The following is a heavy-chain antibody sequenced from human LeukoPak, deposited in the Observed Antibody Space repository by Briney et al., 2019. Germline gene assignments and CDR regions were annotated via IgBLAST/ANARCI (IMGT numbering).Heavy chain of an antibody. V-gene: IGHV3-21*01. D-gene: IGHD3-16*01. Sequence: GGSLRLSCAASGFTFSSYSMNWVRQAPGKGLEWVSAISGSGTYIYYADSVKGRFTISRDNAKNSLYLQMNSLRAEDTAVYYCARGGGSSTSKNWFDPWGQGTLVTVSS. CDR1: GFTFSSYS. J-gene: IGHJ5*02. CDR3: ARGGGSSTSKNWFDP. CDR2: ISGSGTYI.